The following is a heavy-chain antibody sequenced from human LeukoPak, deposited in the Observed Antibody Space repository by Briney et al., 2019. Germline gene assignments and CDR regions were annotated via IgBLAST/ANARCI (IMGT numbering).Heavy chain of an antibody. CDR1: GGTFSSYA. J-gene: IGHJ4*02. D-gene: IGHD3-10*01. Sequence: SVKVSCKASGGTFSSYAISWVRQAPGQGLEWMGRIIPILGIANYAQKFQGRVTMTTDTSTSTAYMELRSLRSDDTAVYYCARALLWFGEPSHIDYWGQGTLVTASS. V-gene: IGHV1-69*04. CDR3: ARALLWFGEPSHIDY. CDR2: IIPILGIA.